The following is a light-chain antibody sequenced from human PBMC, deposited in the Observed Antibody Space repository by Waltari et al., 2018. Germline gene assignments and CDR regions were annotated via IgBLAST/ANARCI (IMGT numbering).Light chain of an antibody. CDR1: GSDVGYYNY. V-gene: IGLV2-8*01. CDR3: SSHVV. CDR2: EVT. Sequence: QSALTQPPSASGSPGQTVTISCTATGSDVGYYNYVSWYQQHPGKAPKLMIYEVTKRPSGVPDRFSGSKSGNTASLTVSGLQAEDEADYYCSSHVVFGGGTKLTVL. J-gene: IGLJ3*02.